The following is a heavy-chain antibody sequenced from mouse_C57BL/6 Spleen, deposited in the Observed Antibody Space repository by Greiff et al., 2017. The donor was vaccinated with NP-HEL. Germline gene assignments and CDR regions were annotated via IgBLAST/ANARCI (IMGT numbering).Heavy chain of an antibody. CDR1: GFTFSDYG. CDR2: ISSGSSTI. CDR3: ARRDAYYYAMDY. Sequence: EVHLVESGGGLVKPGGSLKLSCAASGFTFSDYGMHWVRQAPEKGLEWVAYISSGSSTIYYADTVKGRFTISRDNAKNTLFLQMTSLRSEDTAMYYCARRDAYYYAMDYWGQGTSVTVSS. J-gene: IGHJ4*01. V-gene: IGHV5-17*01.